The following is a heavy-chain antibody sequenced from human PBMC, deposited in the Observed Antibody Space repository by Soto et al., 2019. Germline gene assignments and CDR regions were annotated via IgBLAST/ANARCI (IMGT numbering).Heavy chain of an antibody. J-gene: IGHJ4*02. Sequence: PGGSLRLSCAASGFTFSSYAMHWVRQAPGKGLEWVAVISYDGSNKYYADSVKGRFTISRDNSKNTLYLQMNSLRAEDTAVYYCARDGGSYFELDYFDYWGQGTLVTVSS. CDR1: GFTFSSYA. CDR3: ARDGGSYFELDYFDY. V-gene: IGHV3-30-3*01. CDR2: ISYDGSNK. D-gene: IGHD1-26*01.